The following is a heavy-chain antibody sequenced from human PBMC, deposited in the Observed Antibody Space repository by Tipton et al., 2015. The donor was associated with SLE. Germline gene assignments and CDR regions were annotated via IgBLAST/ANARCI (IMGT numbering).Heavy chain of an antibody. CDR2: IDTSSDYM. Sequence: SLRLSCAASGFTFGSYTMNWVRQAPGKGLEWVSAIDTSSDYMFYADSVKGRFTISRDNAKNSLHLQMNSLRAEDTAVYYCARDRGSSWFFFDYWGQGTLVTVSS. D-gene: IGHD6-13*01. CDR1: GFTFGSYT. CDR3: ARDRGSSWFFFDY. J-gene: IGHJ4*02. V-gene: IGHV3-21*01.